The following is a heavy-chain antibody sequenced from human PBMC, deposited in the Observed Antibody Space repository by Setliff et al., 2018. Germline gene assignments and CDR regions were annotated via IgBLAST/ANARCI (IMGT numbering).Heavy chain of an antibody. CDR1: GGSISNANW. CDR2: IYNSGNT. D-gene: IGHD3-3*01. CDR3: VRHMTYYDFWRGYYSTSDAFHV. V-gene: IGHV4-4*02. J-gene: IGHJ3*01. Sequence: SETLSLTCAVSGGSISNANWWSWVRQPPGKGLEWIGEIYNSGNTNYNPSLKSRVTISVEKSKNQFSLKLTSVTAADTAVYYCVRHMTYYDFWRGYYSTSDAFHVWGQGTMVTVSS.